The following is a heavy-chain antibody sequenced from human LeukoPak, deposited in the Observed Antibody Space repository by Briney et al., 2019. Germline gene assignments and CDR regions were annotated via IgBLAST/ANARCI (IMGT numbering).Heavy chain of an antibody. Sequence: TGGSLRLSCAASGFTFSNAWMNWVRQAPGKGLEWVGRIKSKTDGGTTDYAAPVKGRFTISRDDSKNTLYLQMNSLKTEDTAVYYCTTAPFGVVTDYYYYYGMDVWGQGTTVTVSS. CDR1: GFTFSNAW. D-gene: IGHD3-3*01. CDR2: IKSKTDGGTT. J-gene: IGHJ6*02. V-gene: IGHV3-15*07. CDR3: TTAPFGVVTDYYYYYGMDV.